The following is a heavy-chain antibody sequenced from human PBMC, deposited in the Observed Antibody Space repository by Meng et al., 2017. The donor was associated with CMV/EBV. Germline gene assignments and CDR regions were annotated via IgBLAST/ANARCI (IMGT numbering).Heavy chain of an antibody. J-gene: IGHJ5*02. V-gene: IGHV1-69*05. CDR2: IIPIFGTA. Sequence: SVNVSCKASVGTFSSYAISWVRQAPGQGLEWMGGIIPIFGTANYAQKLQGRVTITTDESTSTAYMGLSSLRSEDTAVYYCARGTSSRIGWFDPWGQGTLVTVSS. D-gene: IGHD2-2*01. CDR3: ARGTSSRIGWFDP. CDR1: VGTFSSYA.